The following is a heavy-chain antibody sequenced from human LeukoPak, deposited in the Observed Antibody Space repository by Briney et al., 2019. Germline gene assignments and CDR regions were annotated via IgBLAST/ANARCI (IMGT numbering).Heavy chain of an antibody. CDR2: IHPSRKL. D-gene: IGHD3-22*01. CDR1: GASFSSGDQY. J-gene: IGHJ4*02. V-gene: IGHV4-31*03. CDR3: SRGLDSRKLGY. Sequence: SETLSLTCTVSGASFSSGDQYWNWIRQSPGKGLDWIGSIHPSRKLYNNPSLESRVTISIDTSKNQFSPNLNSVAAADTAVYFFSRGLDSRKLGYWGEGTLVTVSS.